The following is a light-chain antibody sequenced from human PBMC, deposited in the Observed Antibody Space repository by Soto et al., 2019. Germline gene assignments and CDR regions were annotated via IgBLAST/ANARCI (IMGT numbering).Light chain of an antibody. CDR2: GNS. CDR3: QSYDSSLSGRVV. CDR1: SSNIGAGYD. Sequence: QSVLTQPPSVSGAPGQRVTISGTGSSSNIGAGYDVHWYQQLPGTAPKLLIYGNSNRPSGVPDRFSGSKSGTSASLAITGLQAEDEADYYCQSYDSSLSGRVVFGGGTKVTVL. V-gene: IGLV1-40*01. J-gene: IGLJ2*01.